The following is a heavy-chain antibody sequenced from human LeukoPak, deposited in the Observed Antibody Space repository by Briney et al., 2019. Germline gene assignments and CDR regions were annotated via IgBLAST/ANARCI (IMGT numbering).Heavy chain of an antibody. Sequence: SETLSLTCTVSGGSISNYYWSWIRQPPGKGLEWIGYIYYSGSTDYNPSLKSRVTISLDTSKNQSSLKLSSVTAAVTPVYYCASLTYRNDWTPDYWGQGTLVTVSS. J-gene: IGHJ4*02. CDR2: IYYSGST. CDR1: GGSISNYY. CDR3: ASLTYRNDWTPDY. V-gene: IGHV4-59*08. D-gene: IGHD3-9*01.